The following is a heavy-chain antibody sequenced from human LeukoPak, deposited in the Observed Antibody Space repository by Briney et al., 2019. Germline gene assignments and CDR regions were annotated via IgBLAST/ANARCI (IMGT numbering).Heavy chain of an antibody. CDR2: IYSGGST. V-gene: IGHV3-66*01. D-gene: IGHD3-10*01. CDR1: GFTVSSNY. CDR3: ARDYYGSGSYYTPI. Sequence: PGGSLRLSCAASGFTVSSNYMSWVRQAPGKGLEWVSVIYSGGSTYYADSVKGRFTISRDNSKNTLYLQMNSLRAEDTAVYYCARDYYGSGSYYTPIWGQGNLVTVPS. J-gene: IGHJ4*02.